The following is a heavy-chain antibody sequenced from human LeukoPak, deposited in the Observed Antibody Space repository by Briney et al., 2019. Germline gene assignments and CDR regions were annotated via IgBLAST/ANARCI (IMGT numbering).Heavy chain of an antibody. CDR1: GYSFTSYW. Sequence: GESLKISCKGSGYSFTSYWIGWVRQMPGKGLEWMGIIYPGDSDTRYSPSFQGQVTISADKSISTAYLQWSSLKASDTAMYYCATTYPFLDYYYGMDVWGQGTTVTVSS. CDR2: IYPGDSDT. D-gene: IGHD1-26*01. J-gene: IGHJ6*02. CDR3: ATTYPFLDYYYGMDV. V-gene: IGHV5-51*01.